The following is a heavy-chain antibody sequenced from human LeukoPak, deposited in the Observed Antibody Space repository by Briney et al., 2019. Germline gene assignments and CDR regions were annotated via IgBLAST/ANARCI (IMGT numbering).Heavy chain of an antibody. D-gene: IGHD6-19*01. CDR1: GYTFTIYG. Sequence: ASVTVSCKASGYTFTIYGISWVRQAPGQGLEWMGWISAYNGNTNYAQKLQGRVTMTTDTSTSTAYMELRSLRSDDTAVYYCARDAHGGQQWDYWGQGTLVTVSS. CDR3: ARDAHGGQQWDY. V-gene: IGHV1-18*01. J-gene: IGHJ4*02. CDR2: ISAYNGNT.